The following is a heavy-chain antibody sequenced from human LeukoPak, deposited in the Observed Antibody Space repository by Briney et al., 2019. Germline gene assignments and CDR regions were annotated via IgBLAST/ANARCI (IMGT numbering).Heavy chain of an antibody. V-gene: IGHV3-21*01. Sequence: GGSLRLTCAASGFTFRDYSINWVRQAPGKGLEWVSSISTVSTYTNYADSVRGRCSISRDNAKGLLYLQMSNLRDEDTGVYYCARDASGYFHYYYMDVWGKGTTVTVSS. CDR1: GFTFRDYS. CDR2: ISTVSTYT. CDR3: ARDASGYFHYYYMDV. D-gene: IGHD3-3*01. J-gene: IGHJ6*03.